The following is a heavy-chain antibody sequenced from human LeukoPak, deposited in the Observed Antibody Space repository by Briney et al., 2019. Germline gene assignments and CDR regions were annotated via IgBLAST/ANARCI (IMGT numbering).Heavy chain of an antibody. CDR1: GFSFGSFA. Sequence: GGSLRLSCAASGFSFGSFAMSWVRQAPGKGLEWVSGIIGSGGTTFYADSVKGRFTISRHNSKNTLYLQMNSLRAEDTAVYYCARALYYYGSGSYDYWGQGTLVTVSS. CDR2: IIGSGGTT. J-gene: IGHJ4*02. D-gene: IGHD3-10*01. CDR3: ARALYYYGSGSYDY. V-gene: IGHV3-23*01.